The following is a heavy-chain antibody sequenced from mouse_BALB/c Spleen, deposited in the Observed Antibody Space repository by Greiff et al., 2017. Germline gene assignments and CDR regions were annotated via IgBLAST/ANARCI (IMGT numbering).Heavy chain of an antibody. V-gene: IGHV1-4*02. J-gene: IGHJ4*01. CDR1: GYTFTSYT. CDR2: INPSSGYT. D-gene: IGHD2-3*01. CDR3: ARADGYLSYAMDY. Sequence: VQLQQSAAELARPGASVKMSCKASGYTFTSYTMHWVKQRPGQGLEWIGYINPSSGYTEYNQKFKDKTTLTADKSSSTAYMQLSSLTSEDSAVYYCARADGYLSYAMDYWGQGTSVTVSS.